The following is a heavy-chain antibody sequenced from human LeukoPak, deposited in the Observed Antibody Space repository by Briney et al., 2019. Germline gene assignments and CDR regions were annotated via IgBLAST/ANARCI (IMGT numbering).Heavy chain of an antibody. CDR2: ISSNGGST. D-gene: IGHD6-13*01. V-gene: IGHV3-64D*06. CDR3: AIAAAATEAFDI. J-gene: IGHJ3*02. CDR1: EFTSSTYA. Sequence: GGSLRLSCSASEFTSSTYAMHWVRQAPGKGLEYVSAISSNGGSTYYADSVKGRFTISRDNSKNTLYFQMNSLRAEDTAVYYCAIAAAATEAFDIWGQGTMVTVSA.